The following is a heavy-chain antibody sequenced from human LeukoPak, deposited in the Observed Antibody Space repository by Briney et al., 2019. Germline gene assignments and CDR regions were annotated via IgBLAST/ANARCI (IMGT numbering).Heavy chain of an antibody. CDR2: IKADGSEK. V-gene: IGHV3-7*05. J-gene: IGHJ4*02. CDR3: AYRNNFEY. D-gene: IGHD1-26*01. CDR1: GFTFSNYG. Sequence: PGGSLRLSCAASGFTFSNYGMNWVRQPPGKGLEWVANIKADGSEKYYVDSVKGRFTISRDDAKRTVDLQMDNLRAEDTAIYYCAYRNNFEYWGQGALVTVSS.